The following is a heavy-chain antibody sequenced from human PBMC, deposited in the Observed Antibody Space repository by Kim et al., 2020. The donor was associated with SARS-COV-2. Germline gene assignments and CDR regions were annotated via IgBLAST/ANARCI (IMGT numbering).Heavy chain of an antibody. CDR3: ARLTMSGFTTNAFEI. V-gene: IGHV5-10-1*01. CDR1: GYTFITYW. Sequence: GESLKISCKGSGYTFITYWIIWVLQMPGKGLEWMGSIDPSDSYTNYSPPFQGHVTMSADKSISTAYLQWSSLKTSDTAMYYCARLTMSGFTTNAFEIWGQGTMVSVSS. J-gene: IGHJ3*02. D-gene: IGHD3-10*02. CDR2: IDPSDSYT.